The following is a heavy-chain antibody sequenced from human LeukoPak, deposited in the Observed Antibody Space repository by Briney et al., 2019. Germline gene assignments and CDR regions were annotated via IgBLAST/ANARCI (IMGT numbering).Heavy chain of an antibody. Sequence: PGGSLRLSCVASGFTFSSSSMNWVRQAPGKGPEWVSHISISTSTIYYADSVKGRFTISRDNAKNSLYLEMNSLRAEDTAVYYCTAPGRGRGGFDFEYWGQGTLVTVSS. J-gene: IGHJ4*02. D-gene: IGHD3-10*01. CDR2: ISISTSTI. CDR3: TAPGRGRGGFDFEY. V-gene: IGHV3-48*04. CDR1: GFTFSSSS.